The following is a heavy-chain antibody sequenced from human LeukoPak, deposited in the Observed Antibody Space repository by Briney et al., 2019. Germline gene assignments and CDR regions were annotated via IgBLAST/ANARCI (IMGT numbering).Heavy chain of an antibody. CDR3: ARDPNDYYDSSGYYRSYWYFDL. Sequence: ASVKVSCKASGYTFTGYYMHWVRQAPGQGLEWMGRINPNSGGTNYAQKFQGRVTMTRDTSISTAYMELSRLGSDDTAVYYCARDPNDYYDSSGYYRSYWYFDLWGRGTLVTVSS. V-gene: IGHV1-2*06. D-gene: IGHD3-22*01. CDR2: INPNSGGT. J-gene: IGHJ2*01. CDR1: GYTFTGYY.